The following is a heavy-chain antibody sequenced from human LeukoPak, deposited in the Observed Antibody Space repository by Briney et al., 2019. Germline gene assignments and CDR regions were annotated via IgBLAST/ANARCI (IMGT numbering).Heavy chain of an antibody. V-gene: IGHV4-4*07. D-gene: IGHD4-17*01. CDR3: AREGATTRPLDY. J-gene: IGHJ4*02. CDR1: GDSISSYY. CDR2: IYTSGST. Sequence: PSETLSLTCSFSGDSISSYYWTWMRQPAGKGLEWIGRIYTSGSTNYSPSLKSRVTMSVDTSKNQFFLNLTSVTAADTAVYYCAREGATTRPLDYWGQGTLVTVSS.